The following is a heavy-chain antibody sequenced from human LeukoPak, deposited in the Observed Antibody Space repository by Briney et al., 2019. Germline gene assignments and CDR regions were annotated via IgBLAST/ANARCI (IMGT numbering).Heavy chain of an antibody. V-gene: IGHV3-7*04. CDR3: ARGHSGYDKVYYYYYYMDV. CDR2: IKQDGSEK. CDR1: GFTFSSYW. Sequence: PGGSLRLSCVASGFTFSSYWMSWVRQAPGKGLEWVANIKQDGSEKYYVDSVKGRFTISRDNAKNSLYLQMNSLRAEDTAVYYCARGHSGYDKVYYYYYYMDVWGKGTTVTVSS. D-gene: IGHD5-12*01. J-gene: IGHJ6*03.